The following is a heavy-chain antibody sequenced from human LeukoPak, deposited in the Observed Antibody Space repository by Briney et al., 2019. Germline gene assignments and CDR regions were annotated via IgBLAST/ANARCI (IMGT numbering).Heavy chain of an antibody. CDR1: GGTFSSYA. Sequence: SVKVSCKASGGTFSSYAISWVRQAPGQGLEWMGRIIPIFGTAKYAQKFQGRVTITADKSTSTAYMELSSLRSEDTAVYYCVTYDSSGYQYYFDYWGQGTLVTVSS. D-gene: IGHD3-22*01. J-gene: IGHJ4*02. CDR3: VTYDSSGYQYYFDY. CDR2: IIPIFGTA. V-gene: IGHV1-69*06.